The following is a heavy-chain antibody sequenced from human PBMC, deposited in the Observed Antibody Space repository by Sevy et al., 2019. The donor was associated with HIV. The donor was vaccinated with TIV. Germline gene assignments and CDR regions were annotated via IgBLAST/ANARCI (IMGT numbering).Heavy chain of an antibody. CDR1: GGSISSYY. Sequence: SETLSLTCTVSGGSISSYYWSWIRQPAGKGLEWIGRIYTSGSTNYNPSLKSRVTMSVDTSKNQFSLKLRSVTAADTAVYYCARDSPRGYSSGWYRREGNYFDYWGQGTLVTVSS. CDR3: ARDSPRGYSSGWYRREGNYFDY. D-gene: IGHD6-19*01. V-gene: IGHV4-4*07. J-gene: IGHJ4*02. CDR2: IYTSGST.